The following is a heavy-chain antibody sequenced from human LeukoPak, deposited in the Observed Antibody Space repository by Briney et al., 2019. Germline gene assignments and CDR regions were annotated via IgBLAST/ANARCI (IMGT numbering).Heavy chain of an antibody. CDR3: ARGSSGAGYYFDY. CDR1: GFTFSDYS. J-gene: IGHJ4*02. Sequence: GGSLRLSFAASGFTFSDYSLSWVRQAPGKGLEWVSSISSSRNYNYYSDSVKGRFTISTDNAKYSLDLQMNSLRVEDTALYYCARGSSGAGYYFDYWGLGTLVTVSS. V-gene: IGHV3-21*01. D-gene: IGHD3-22*01. CDR2: ISSSRNYN.